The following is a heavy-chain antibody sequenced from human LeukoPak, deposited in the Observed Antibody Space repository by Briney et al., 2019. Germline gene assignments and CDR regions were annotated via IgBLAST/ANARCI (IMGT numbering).Heavy chain of an antibody. D-gene: IGHD2-2*01. Sequence: SQTLSLTCTVSGGSISSGGYYWSWIRQHPGKGLEWIGYIYYSGSTHYNPSLKSRVTISVDTSKNQFSLKLSSVTAADTAVYYCARALVVPATNWFDPWGQGTLVTVSS. V-gene: IGHV4-31*03. CDR1: GGSISSGGYY. J-gene: IGHJ5*02. CDR2: IYYSGST. CDR3: ARALVVPATNWFDP.